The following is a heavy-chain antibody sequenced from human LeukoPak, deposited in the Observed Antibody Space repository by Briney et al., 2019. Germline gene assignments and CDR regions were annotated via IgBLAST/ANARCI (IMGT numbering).Heavy chain of an antibody. Sequence: GGSLRLSCAASGFTFRSYAMSWVRQAPGKGLEWVSAISGSGGSTYYADSVKGRFTISRDNSKNTLYLQMNSLRAEDTAVYYCAKDRGSGYSHGWFDPWGQGTLVTVSS. CDR1: GFTFRSYA. CDR2: ISGSGGST. D-gene: IGHD5-18*01. V-gene: IGHV3-23*01. CDR3: AKDRGSGYSHGWFDP. J-gene: IGHJ5*02.